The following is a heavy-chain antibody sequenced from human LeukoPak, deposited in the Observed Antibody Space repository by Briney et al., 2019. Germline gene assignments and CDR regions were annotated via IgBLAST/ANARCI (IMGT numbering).Heavy chain of an antibody. CDR1: GLTFSTYG. V-gene: IGHV3-21*04. Sequence: GGSLRLSCAASGLTFSTYGMNWVRQAPGKGLEWVSSITSSGNYMDYADSVKGRFTISRDNAKNSLYLQMNSLRAEDTALYYCARVKGYAAGIIDYWGQGTLVTVSS. CDR2: ITSSGNYM. D-gene: IGHD6-19*01. CDR3: ARVKGYAAGIIDY. J-gene: IGHJ4*02.